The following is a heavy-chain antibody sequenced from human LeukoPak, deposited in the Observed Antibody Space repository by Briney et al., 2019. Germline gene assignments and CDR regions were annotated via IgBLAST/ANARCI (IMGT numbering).Heavy chain of an antibody. CDR3: ARVRGRSTNSDFDL. CDR1: GFTCRNYW. CDR2: TSQDESEK. D-gene: IGHD1-1*01. J-gene: IGHJ4*02. V-gene: IGHV3-7*05. Sequence: GGSLRLSCGASGFTCRNYWMSWVRQAPGKGLERVAHTSQDESEKDYVDSVKGRFTTSRDNAKNSLYLQMNSLRAEDTAVYYCARVRGRSTNSDFDLWGPGALVTVSS.